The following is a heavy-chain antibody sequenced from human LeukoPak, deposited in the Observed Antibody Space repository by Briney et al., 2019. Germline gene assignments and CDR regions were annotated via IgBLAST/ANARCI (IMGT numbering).Heavy chain of an antibody. CDR1: GYRFATYW. J-gene: IGHJ4*02. CDR3: ARHPSSSSRDRFDY. D-gene: IGHD6-13*01. CDR2: IYPGDSDT. V-gene: IGHV5-51*01. Sequence: GESLKISCQGSGYRFATYWIGWVRQMPGKGLECMGIIYPGDSDTRYSPSFQGQVTISADESISTAYLQWSSLKASDTAMYYCARHPSSSSRDRFDYWGQGTLVTVSS.